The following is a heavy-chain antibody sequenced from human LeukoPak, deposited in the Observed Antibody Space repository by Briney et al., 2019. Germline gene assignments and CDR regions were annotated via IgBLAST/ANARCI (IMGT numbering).Heavy chain of an antibody. CDR1: GASTTTYY. CDR3: AREYSTSSEGDYFDY. J-gene: IGHJ4*02. Sequence: SETLSLTCTVSGASTTTYYWTWIRQPPGKGLEWIGYIYHSGSTNYNPSLKSRVTISLDTSRNQFSLRLSSVTAADTAVYFCAREYSTSSEGDYFDYWGQGSLVTVSS. CDR2: IYHSGST. D-gene: IGHD6-6*01. V-gene: IGHV4-59*01.